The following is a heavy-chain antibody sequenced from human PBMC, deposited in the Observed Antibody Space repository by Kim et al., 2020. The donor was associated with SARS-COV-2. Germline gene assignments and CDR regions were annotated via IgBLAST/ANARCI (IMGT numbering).Heavy chain of an antibody. CDR2: ISYDGSNK. J-gene: IGHJ6*02. Sequence: GGSLRLSCAASGFTFSSYGMHWVRQAPGKGLEWVAVISYDGSNKYYADSVKGRFTISRDNSKNTLYLQMNSLRAEDTAVYYCAKAHYYDNSGYYPAGYYGMDVWGQGTTVTVSS. CDR1: GFTFSSYG. D-gene: IGHD3-22*01. V-gene: IGHV3-30*18. CDR3: AKAHYYDNSGYYPAGYYGMDV.